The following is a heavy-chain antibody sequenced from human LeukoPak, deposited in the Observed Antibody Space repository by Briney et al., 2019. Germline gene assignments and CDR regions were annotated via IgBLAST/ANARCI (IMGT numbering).Heavy chain of an antibody. CDR1: GFTFSSYG. Sequence: GGSLRLSCAASGFTFSSYGMSWVRQAPGKGLEWVSTITSGRSTYYADSVKGRFTISRDNSKNTLYLQMNSLRAEDTAVYYCAKDQAPTNWGQGTLVAVSS. V-gene: IGHV3-23*01. D-gene: IGHD5-12*01. CDR2: ITSGRST. CDR3: AKDQAPTN. J-gene: IGHJ4*02.